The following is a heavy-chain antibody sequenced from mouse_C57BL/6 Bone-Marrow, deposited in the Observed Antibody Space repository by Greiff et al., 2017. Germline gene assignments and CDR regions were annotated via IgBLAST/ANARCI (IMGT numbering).Heavy chain of an antibody. CDR1: GYTFTDYY. CDR2: INPNNGGT. CDR3: ARRREGFGY. Sequence: EVQLQQSGPELVKPGASVKISCKASGYTFTDYYMNWVKQSHGKSLEWIGDINPNNGGTSYNEKFKGKATLTVDKSSSTAYMELRSLTSEDSAVYYCARRREGFGYWGQGTTLTVSS. V-gene: IGHV1-26*01. J-gene: IGHJ2*01.